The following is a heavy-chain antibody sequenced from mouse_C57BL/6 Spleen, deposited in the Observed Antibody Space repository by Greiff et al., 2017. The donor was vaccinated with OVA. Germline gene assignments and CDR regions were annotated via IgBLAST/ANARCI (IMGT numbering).Heavy chain of an antibody. CDR3: ARDYGSRDAMDY. CDR2: ISSGSSTI. D-gene: IGHD1-1*01. J-gene: IGHJ4*01. V-gene: IGHV5-17*01. CDR1: GFTFSDYG. Sequence: EVKLQESGGGLVKPGGSLKLSCAASGFTFSDYGMHWVRQAPEKGLEWVAYISSGSSTIYYADTVKGRFTISRDNAKNTLFLQMTSLRSEDTAMYYCARDYGSRDAMDYWGQGTSVTVSS.